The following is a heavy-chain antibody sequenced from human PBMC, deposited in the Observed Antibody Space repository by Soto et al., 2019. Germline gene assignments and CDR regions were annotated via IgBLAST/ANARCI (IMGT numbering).Heavy chain of an antibody. D-gene: IGHD3-10*01. CDR3: ASSAGLFGDFFSYSGMDV. V-gene: IGHV4-4*08. CDR1: GASIRSYY. J-gene: IGHJ6*02. CDR2: VYTSDYT. Sequence: ASETLSLTCSVSGASIRSYYWHWIRQPPGKGLEWIGYVYTSDYTRYSSSLKSRVTISVDTSKSQFYLRLNSVTAADTAVYYCASSAGLFGDFFSYSGMDVSCQGPTVSLS.